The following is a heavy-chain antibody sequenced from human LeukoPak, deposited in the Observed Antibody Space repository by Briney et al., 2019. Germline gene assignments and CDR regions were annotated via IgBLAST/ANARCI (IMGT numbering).Heavy chain of an antibody. J-gene: IGHJ4*02. CDR2: IYPGDSET. CDR3: AGADSSGYYGIDY. CDR1: GYSFTSYW. D-gene: IGHD3-22*01. V-gene: IGHV5-51*01. Sequence: GESLKISCKGSGYSFTSYWIGWVRQTPGKGLEWMGIIYPGDSETRYSPSFQGQVTISAGKSISTDYLQWSSLKASDTAMYYCAGADSSGYYGIDYWGQGTLVTVSS.